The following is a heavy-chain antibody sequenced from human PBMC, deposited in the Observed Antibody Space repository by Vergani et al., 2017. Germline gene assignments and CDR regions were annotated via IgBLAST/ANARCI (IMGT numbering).Heavy chain of an antibody. Sequence: QVQLVQSGAEVKKPGSSVKVSCKASGGTFSSYAISWVRQAPGQGLEWMGRIIPIFGTANYAQKFQGRVTITADESTSTGYMELSSLRSEDTAVYYCARDVADYSNSDYYYYYGMDVWGQGTTVTVSS. CDR1: GGTFSSYA. V-gene: IGHV1-69*18. CDR3: ARDVADYSNSDYYYYYGMDV. J-gene: IGHJ6*02. CDR2: IIPIFGTA. D-gene: IGHD4-11*01.